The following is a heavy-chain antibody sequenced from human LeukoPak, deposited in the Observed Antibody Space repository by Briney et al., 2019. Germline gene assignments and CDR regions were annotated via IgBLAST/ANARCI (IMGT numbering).Heavy chain of an antibody. CDR3: ARGGYSYGSYYYYYYMDV. J-gene: IGHJ6*03. V-gene: IGHV4-61*01. Sequence: PSQTLSLTCTVSGDSISSSSYSWTWIRQPPGKGLEWIGYIYYSGSTNYNPSLKSRVTISVDTSKNQFSLKLSSVTAADTAVYYCARGGYSYGSYYYYYYMDVWGKGTTVTISS. CDR2: IYYSGST. CDR1: GDSISSSSYS. D-gene: IGHD5-18*01.